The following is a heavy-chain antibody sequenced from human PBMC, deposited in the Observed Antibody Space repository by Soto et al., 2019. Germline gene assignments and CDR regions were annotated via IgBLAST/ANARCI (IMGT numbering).Heavy chain of an antibody. CDR1: GFDFNTYG. CDR2: IWYDGSNK. V-gene: IGHV3-33*01. Sequence: QAQLVESGGGVVLPGRSLRLSCVASGFDFNTYGMHWVRQAQGKGLEWVALIWYDGSNKEYGDSVKGRFTVSRDNSRNTVYLQMNGVRAENTAVYYCARHFYPSGGDHGLDVWGQGTTVTVSS. CDR3: ARHFYPSGGDHGLDV. D-gene: IGHD6-19*01. J-gene: IGHJ6*02.